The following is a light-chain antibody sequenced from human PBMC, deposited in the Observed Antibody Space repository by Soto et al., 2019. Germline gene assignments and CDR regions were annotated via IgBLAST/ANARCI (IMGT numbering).Light chain of an antibody. J-gene: IGLJ2*01. CDR3: SSNAGSNNLV. V-gene: IGLV2-8*01. Sequence: QSALTQPASVSGSPGQSITISCTGTSSDVGGYNFVSWYQQHPGKAPKLMIYEVNNRPSGVPDRFSGSKSGNTASLTVSGLQAEDEADYYCSSNAGSNNLVFGGGTKVTVL. CDR2: EVN. CDR1: SSDVGGYNF.